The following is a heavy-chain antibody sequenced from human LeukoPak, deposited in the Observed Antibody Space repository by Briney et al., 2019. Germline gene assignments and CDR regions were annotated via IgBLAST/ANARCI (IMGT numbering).Heavy chain of an antibody. V-gene: IGHV3-23*01. J-gene: IGHJ4*02. CDR3: VKQRGIYLDFDY. D-gene: IGHD1-26*01. CDR2: IIGSGGYT. CDR1: GFTFSSYA. Sequence: GSLRLSCAASGFTFSSYAMSWVRQAPGKGLEWVSAIIGSGGYTYSADSVKGRFTISRDNSKNTLSLQMDSLRAEDTAVYYCVKQRGIYLDFDYWGQGTLVTVSS.